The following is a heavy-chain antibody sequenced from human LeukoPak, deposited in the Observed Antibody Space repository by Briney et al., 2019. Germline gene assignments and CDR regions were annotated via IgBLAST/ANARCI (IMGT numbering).Heavy chain of an antibody. Sequence: GGSLRLSCAASGFTFSSYWMSWVRQAPGKGLEWVANINKDGGEKYYVDSVKGRFTISRDNAKNSLYLQMNSLRADNTAVYYCVKDSPPRYSGSPPAYWGQGTLVTVSS. CDR1: GFTFSSYW. CDR3: VKDSPPRYSGSPPAY. V-gene: IGHV3-7*03. CDR2: INKDGGEK. J-gene: IGHJ4*02. D-gene: IGHD1-26*01.